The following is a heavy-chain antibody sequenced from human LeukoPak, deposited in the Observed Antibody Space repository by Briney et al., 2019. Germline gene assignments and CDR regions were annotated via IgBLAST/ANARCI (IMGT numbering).Heavy chain of an antibody. Sequence: PSETLSLTCTVSGGSISSYYWSWIRQPPGKGLEWIGYIYYSGSTNYNPSLKSRVTISVDTSKNQFSLKLSSVTAADTAVYYCARRVAMTTVTSWFDPWDQGTLVTVSS. J-gene: IGHJ5*02. D-gene: IGHD4-17*01. CDR2: IYYSGST. CDR1: GGSISSYY. CDR3: ARRVAMTTVTSWFDP. V-gene: IGHV4-59*01.